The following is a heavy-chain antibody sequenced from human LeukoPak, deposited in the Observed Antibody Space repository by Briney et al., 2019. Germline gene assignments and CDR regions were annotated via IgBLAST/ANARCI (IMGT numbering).Heavy chain of an antibody. V-gene: IGHV4-34*01. CDR1: GGSFSGYY. J-gene: IGHJ5*02. CDR3: ARSLRGRWFDP. CDR2: INHSGST. Sequence: SETLSLTCAVYGGSFSGYYWSWIRQPPGKGLEWIGEINHSGSTNYNPSLKSRATISVDTSKNQFSLKLSSVTAADTAVYYCARSLRGRWFDPWGQGTLVTVSS.